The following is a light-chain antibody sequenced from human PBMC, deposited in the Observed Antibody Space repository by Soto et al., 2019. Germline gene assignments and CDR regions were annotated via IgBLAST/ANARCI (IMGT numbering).Light chain of an antibody. CDR2: DAS. J-gene: IGKJ1*01. V-gene: IGKV1-5*01. CDR3: QQYNSYS. Sequence: DIQMTQSPSTLSASVGDRVTITCRASQSISSWLAWYQQKPGKAPKLLIYDASSLESGVPSRFSGSGSGTEFTLTIRSLQADDFASYYCQQYNSYSFGQGTKVDIK. CDR1: QSISSW.